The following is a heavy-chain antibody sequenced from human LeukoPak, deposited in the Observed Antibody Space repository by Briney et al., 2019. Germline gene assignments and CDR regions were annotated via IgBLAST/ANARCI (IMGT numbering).Heavy chain of an antibody. CDR2: MNPNSGNT. V-gene: IGHV1-8*01. J-gene: IGHJ4*02. CDR3: ARGRRREVYYYDSSGYYYN. D-gene: IGHD3-22*01. Sequence: ASVKVSCKASGYTFTSYDINWVRQATGQGLEWMGWMNPNSGNTGYAQKFQGRVTMTRNTSTSTAYMELSSLRSEDTAVYYCARGRRREVYYYDSSGYYYNWGQGTLVTVSS. CDR1: GYTFTSYD.